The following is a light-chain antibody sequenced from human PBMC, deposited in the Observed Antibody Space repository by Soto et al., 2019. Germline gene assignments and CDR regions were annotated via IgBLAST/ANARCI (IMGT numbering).Light chain of an antibody. CDR3: QQYGSS. V-gene: IGKV3-20*01. CDR2: GAS. CDR1: QSVSSSY. J-gene: IGKJ4*01. Sequence: EIVLTQSPGTLSLSPGERATLSCRASQSVSSSYLAWYQQKPGQAPRLLIYGASSRATGIPDRFSGSGSGTDFTLTISRLEPEDFVLYYCQQYGSSFGGGTKVEIK.